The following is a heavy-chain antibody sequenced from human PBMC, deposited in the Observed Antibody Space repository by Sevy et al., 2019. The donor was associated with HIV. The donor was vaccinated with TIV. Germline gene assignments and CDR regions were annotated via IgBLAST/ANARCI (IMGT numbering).Heavy chain of an antibody. J-gene: IGHJ4*02. CDR1: GFNFRIYA. D-gene: IGHD1-26*01. CDR2: ISYDGSDK. V-gene: IGHV3-30*03. CDR3: ATGRQGATYGY. Sequence: GGSLRLSCAASGFNFRIYAMHWVRQAPGKGLEWVAVISYDGSDKFYAESVKSRFTISRDNSKNMVFLQLKSLRGDDTAVYYCATGRQGATYGYWGQGTPVTVSS.